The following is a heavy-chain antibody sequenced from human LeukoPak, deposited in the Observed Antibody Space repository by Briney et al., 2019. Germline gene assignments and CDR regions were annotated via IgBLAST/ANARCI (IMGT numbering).Heavy chain of an antibody. CDR3: ALRRGNGFDY. CDR1: GGSISIYY. J-gene: IGHJ4*02. CDR2: IYYSGST. D-gene: IGHD4-23*01. Sequence: SETLSLTCTVSGGSISIYYWSWIRQPPGKGLEWIGYIYYSGSTNYNPSLKSRVTISVDTSKNQFSLKLSSVTAADTAVYYCALRRGNGFDYWGQGTLVTVSS. V-gene: IGHV4-59*12.